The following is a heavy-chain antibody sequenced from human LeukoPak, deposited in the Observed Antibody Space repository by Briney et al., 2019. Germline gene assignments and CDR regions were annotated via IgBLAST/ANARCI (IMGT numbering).Heavy chain of an antibody. Sequence: KSSETLSLTCTVSGGSISSSSYYWGWIRQPPGKGLEWIGSIYYSGSTYYNPSLKSRVTISVDTSKNQFSLKLSSVTAADTAVYYCAKGGSTNFYYGDVWGQGTTVTVSS. D-gene: IGHD2/OR15-2a*01. J-gene: IGHJ6*02. CDR2: IYYSGST. CDR3: AKGGSTNFYYGDV. CDR1: GGSISSSSYY. V-gene: IGHV4-39*07.